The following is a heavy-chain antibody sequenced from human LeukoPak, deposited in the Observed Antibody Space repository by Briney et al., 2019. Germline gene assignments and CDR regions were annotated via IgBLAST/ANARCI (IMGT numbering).Heavy chain of an antibody. Sequence: PSETLSLTCAVYGGSFSGYYWSWIRQPPGKGLEWIGEINHSGSTNYNPSLKSRVTISVDTSKNQFSLKLSSVTAADTAVYYCARGSEYCSSTSCYSFDYWGQGTLVTVSS. D-gene: IGHD2-2*02. V-gene: IGHV4-34*01. CDR3: ARGSEYCSSTSCYSFDY. CDR2: INHSGST. J-gene: IGHJ4*02. CDR1: GGSFSGYY.